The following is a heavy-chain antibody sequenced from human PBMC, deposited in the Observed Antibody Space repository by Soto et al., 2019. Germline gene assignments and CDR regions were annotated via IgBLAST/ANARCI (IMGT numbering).Heavy chain of an antibody. CDR2: TSSDETNK. Sequence: QVQLVESGGGVVQPGRSLRLSCAASGFIFSNYVMHWVRQAPGKGLEWVAVTSSDETNKIYAESAKGRFTISRDNSXXTLDLQMNSLRAEDTAVYYCAREDESSGFAGTFYLWGQGTLVTVSS. CDR1: GFIFSNYV. CDR3: AREDESSGFAGTFYL. J-gene: IGHJ1*01. V-gene: IGHV3-30-3*01. D-gene: IGHD3-22*01.